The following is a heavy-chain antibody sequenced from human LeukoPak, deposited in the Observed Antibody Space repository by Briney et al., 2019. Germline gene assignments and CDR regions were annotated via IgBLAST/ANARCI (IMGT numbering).Heavy chain of an antibody. CDR3: ARVSHDYVWGSYPSSDYYYYMDV. CDR2: INPNRGGT. D-gene: IGHD3-16*02. Sequence: GASVKFSCKASGYTFTGYYMHWVRQAPGQGLEWMGWINPNRGGTNYVQKVQGRVTMTRDTSISTAYMELSRLRSDDTAVYYCARVSHDYVWGSYPSSDYYYYMDVWGKGTTVTVSS. V-gene: IGHV1-2*02. CDR1: GYTFTGYY. J-gene: IGHJ6*03.